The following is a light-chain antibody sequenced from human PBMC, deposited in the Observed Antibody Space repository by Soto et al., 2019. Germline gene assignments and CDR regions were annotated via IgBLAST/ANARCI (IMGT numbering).Light chain of an antibody. V-gene: IGKV3-15*01. CDR2: GAS. J-gene: IGKJ1*01. Sequence: EIVMTQSPGPLSVSPGDGATLSCRASESANRFLAWYQHKPGQAPRLLIYGASTRAAGVPVRFSGSGSGTEFTLTFSSLQSEDLAVYYCQQYNCWPRTFGQGTKVDIK. CDR1: ESANRF. CDR3: QQYNCWPRT.